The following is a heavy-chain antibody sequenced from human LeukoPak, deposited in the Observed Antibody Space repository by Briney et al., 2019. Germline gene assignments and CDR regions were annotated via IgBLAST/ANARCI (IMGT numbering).Heavy chain of an antibody. D-gene: IGHD4-11*01. Sequence: GGSLRLSCAASGFTFSSYSMNWVRQAPGKGLEWVSSISSSSTYIYYADPVKGRFTISRDNAKNSLYLQMNSLGAEDTAVYYCARDGSTVTNYYFDYWGQGTLVTVSS. CDR2: ISSSSTYI. V-gene: IGHV3-21*01. CDR3: ARDGSTVTNYYFDY. CDR1: GFTFSSYS. J-gene: IGHJ4*02.